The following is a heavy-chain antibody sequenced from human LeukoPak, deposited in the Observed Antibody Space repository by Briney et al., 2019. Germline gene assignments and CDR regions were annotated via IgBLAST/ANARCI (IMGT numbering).Heavy chain of an antibody. CDR1: GGTFSSYA. D-gene: IGHD4-23*01. J-gene: IGHJ4*02. V-gene: IGHV1-69*04. CDR2: IIPILGIA. CDR3: ARDQESGGSGD. Sequence: ASVKVSCKASGGTFSSYAISWVRQAPGQGLEWMGRIIPILGIANYAQKFQGRVTITADKSTSTAYMELSSLRSEDTAVCYCARDQESGGSGDWGQGTLVTVSS.